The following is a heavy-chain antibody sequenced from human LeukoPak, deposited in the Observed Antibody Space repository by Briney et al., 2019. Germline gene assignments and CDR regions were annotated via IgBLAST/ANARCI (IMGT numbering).Heavy chain of an antibody. CDR1: SRSIDTNSYY. V-gene: IGHV4-39*01. D-gene: IGHD3-16*01. Sequence: SETLSLTCSLSSRSIDTNSYYWACIRQSPGKGLEWIGSIYYSGSTYYNPSLKSRVTISVNTSKNQFSLRLRSVTAGDTSVFYCGRHLGPRRFDYWGQGTLVTVSS. CDR2: IYYSGST. J-gene: IGHJ4*02. CDR3: GRHLGPRRFDY.